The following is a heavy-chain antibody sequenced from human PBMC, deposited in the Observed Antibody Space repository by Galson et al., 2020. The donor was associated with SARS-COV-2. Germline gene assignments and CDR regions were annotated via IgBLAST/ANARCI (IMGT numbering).Heavy chain of an antibody. Sequence: GGSLRLSCAASGFTFSSYWMSWVRQAPGKGLEWVANIKQDGSEKYYVDSVKGRFTISRDNAKNSLYLQMNSLRAEDTAVYYCARVDRARSPPYYYYYYMDVWGKGTTVTVSS. CDR3: ARVDRARSPPYYYYYYMDV. V-gene: IGHV3-7*03. CDR1: GFTFSSYW. D-gene: IGHD1-26*01. J-gene: IGHJ6*03. CDR2: IKQDGSEK.